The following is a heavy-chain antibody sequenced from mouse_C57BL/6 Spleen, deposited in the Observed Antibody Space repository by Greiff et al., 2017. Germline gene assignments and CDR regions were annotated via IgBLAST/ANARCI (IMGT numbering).Heavy chain of an antibody. CDR3: ARDSSGLFAY. V-gene: IGHV1-54*01. D-gene: IGHD3-2*02. Sequence: QVHVKQSGAELVRPGTSVKVSCKASGYAFTNYLIEWVKQRPGQGLEWIGVINPGSGGTNYNEKFKGKATLTADKSSSTAYMQLSSLTSEDSAVYFCARDSSGLFAYWGQGTLVTVSA. J-gene: IGHJ3*01. CDR1: GYAFTNYL. CDR2: INPGSGGT.